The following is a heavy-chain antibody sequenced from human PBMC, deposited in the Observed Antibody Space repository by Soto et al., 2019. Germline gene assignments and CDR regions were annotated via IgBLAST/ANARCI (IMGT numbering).Heavy chain of an antibody. V-gene: IGHV6-1*01. Sequence: PAQTLSLTCAISGDSVSSNSAAWNWIRQSPSRGLEWLGRTYYRSKWYNDYAVSVKSRITINPDTSKNQFSLQLNSVTPEDTAVNDGARGYRSGSRYRDWFDPWGQGTLVTVSS. J-gene: IGHJ5*02. CDR3: ARGYRSGSRYRDWFDP. CDR1: GDSVSSNSAA. CDR2: TYYRSKWYN. D-gene: IGHD6-13*01.